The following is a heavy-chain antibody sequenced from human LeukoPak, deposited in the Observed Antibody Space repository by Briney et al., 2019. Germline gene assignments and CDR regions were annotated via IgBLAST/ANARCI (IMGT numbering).Heavy chain of an antibody. CDR1: GFAFSSYW. CDR3: AREGYNWNDVDFDY. D-gene: IGHD1-1*01. V-gene: IGHV3-74*01. CDR2: INSDGSST. Sequence: GGSLRLSCAASGFAFSSYWMPWVRQAPGKGLVWVSRINSDGSSTSYADSVKGRFTISRDNAKNTLYLQMNSLRAEDTAVYYCAREGYNWNDVDFDYWGQGTLVTVSS. J-gene: IGHJ4*02.